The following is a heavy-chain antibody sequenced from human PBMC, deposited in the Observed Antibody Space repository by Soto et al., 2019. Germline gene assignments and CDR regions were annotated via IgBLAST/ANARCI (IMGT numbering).Heavy chain of an antibody. Sequence: GGSLRLSXAASGFTFSSYGMHWVRQAPGKGLEWVAVIWYDGSNKYYADSVKGRFTISRDNSKDTLYLQMNSLRAEDTAVYYCARAPIDCSGGSCHWHYFDYWGQGTLVTVSS. J-gene: IGHJ4*02. CDR1: GFTFSSYG. D-gene: IGHD2-15*01. CDR3: ARAPIDCSGGSCHWHYFDY. CDR2: IWYDGSNK. V-gene: IGHV3-33*01.